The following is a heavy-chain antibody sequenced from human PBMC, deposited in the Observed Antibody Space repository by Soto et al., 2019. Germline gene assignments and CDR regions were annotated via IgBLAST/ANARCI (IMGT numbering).Heavy chain of an antibody. CDR2: IYTCGST. J-gene: IGHJ6*02. D-gene: IGHD2-15*01. CDR1: GGSIRSYY. CDR3: AREVASGFGMDV. Sequence: QVQLQESGPGLVKPSETLSLTCNVSGGSIRSYYWSWVRQPAGKPLEWIGRIYTCGSTTYNPSLESRVSMSVDTSKHQFSREVTSVTAADTAVYYCAREVASGFGMDVWGRGTTVTVSS. V-gene: IGHV4-4*07.